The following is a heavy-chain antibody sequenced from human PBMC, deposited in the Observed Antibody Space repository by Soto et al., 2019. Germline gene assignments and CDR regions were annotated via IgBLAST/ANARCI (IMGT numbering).Heavy chain of an antibody. CDR3: ASTSPAADQNFIFDY. Sequence: QVQLVQSGAEVKKPGASVKVSCKASGYTFTSYDINWVRQAPGQGLEWMGWMNPNSGNTGYAQKFQGRVTMTRNTSISTGYMELSSLRSEDTAVYYCASTSPAADQNFIFDYWGQGTLVTVSS. J-gene: IGHJ4*02. CDR2: MNPNSGNT. V-gene: IGHV1-8*01. CDR1: GYTFTSYD. D-gene: IGHD6-13*01.